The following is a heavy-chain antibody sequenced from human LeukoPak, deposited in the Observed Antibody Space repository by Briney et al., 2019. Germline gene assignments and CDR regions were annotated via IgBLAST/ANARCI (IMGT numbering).Heavy chain of an antibody. CDR2: IYTSGST. J-gene: IGHJ6*03. CDR3: ARVQYYYGSGSYYNSYYYYYYYMDV. CDR1: GGSISSYY. D-gene: IGHD3-10*01. Sequence: SETLSLTCTVSGGSISSYYWSWIRQPAGKGLEWIGRIYTSGSTNYNPSLKSRVTISVDTSKNQFSLKLSSVTAADTAVYYCARVQYYYGSGSYYNSYYYYYYYMDVWGKGTTVTVSS. V-gene: IGHV4-4*07.